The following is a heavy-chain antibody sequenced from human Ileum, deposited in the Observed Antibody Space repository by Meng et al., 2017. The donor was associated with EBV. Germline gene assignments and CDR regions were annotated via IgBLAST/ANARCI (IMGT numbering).Heavy chain of an antibody. CDR3: ARDGYSSGSD. V-gene: IGHV4-61*08. D-gene: IGHD6-19*01. Sequence: QVPLQESGPGLVKPSEPLSLPCSVSGGSVSSGGNYWSWIRQPPGKGLEWIGYIYNSGSTNYNPSLKSRVTISVDTSKNQFSLKLSSVTAADTAVYYCARDGYSSGSDWGQGTLVTVSS. CDR1: GGSVSSGGNY. J-gene: IGHJ4*02. CDR2: IYNSGST.